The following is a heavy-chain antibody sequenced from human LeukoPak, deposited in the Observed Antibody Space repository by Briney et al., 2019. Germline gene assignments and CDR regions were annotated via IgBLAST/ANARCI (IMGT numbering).Heavy chain of an antibody. CDR2: ISTSGSS. D-gene: IGHD1-26*01. CDR1: GGSISPYY. Sequence: SETLSLTCTVSGGSISPYYWSFIRQPAGKGLEWIGRISTSGSSKYNPSLESRVTISVDTSKNQFSLKLSSVTAADTAVYYCARERDLLYYYYMDVWGKGTTVTVSS. J-gene: IGHJ6*03. CDR3: ARERDLLYYYYMDV. V-gene: IGHV4-4*07.